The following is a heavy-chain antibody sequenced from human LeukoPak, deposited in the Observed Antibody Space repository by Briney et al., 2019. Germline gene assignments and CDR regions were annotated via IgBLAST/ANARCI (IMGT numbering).Heavy chain of an antibody. V-gene: IGHV1-69*13. CDR2: IIPIFGTA. Sequence: GASVKVSCKASGGTFSSYAISWVRQAPGQGLEWMGGIIPIFGTANYAQKFQGRVTITADESTSTAYMELSSLRSEDTAVYYCASPIEMATIILDYWGQGTLVTVSS. CDR1: GGTFSSYA. D-gene: IGHD5-24*01. J-gene: IGHJ4*02. CDR3: ASPIEMATIILDY.